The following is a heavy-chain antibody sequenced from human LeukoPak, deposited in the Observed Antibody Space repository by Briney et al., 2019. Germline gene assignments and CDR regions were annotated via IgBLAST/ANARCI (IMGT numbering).Heavy chain of an antibody. CDR1: GFTFSSYS. D-gene: IGHD2-2*01. J-gene: IGHJ4*02. V-gene: IGHV3-21*01. CDR3: ALGGSTSCYYDY. CDR2: ISSSSSYI. Sequence: GGSLRLSCAASGFTFSSYSMNWVRQAPGKGLEWVSSISSSSSYIYYADSVKGRFTISRDNAKNSLYLQMNSLRAEDTAVYYCALGGSTSCYYDYWGQGTLVAVSS.